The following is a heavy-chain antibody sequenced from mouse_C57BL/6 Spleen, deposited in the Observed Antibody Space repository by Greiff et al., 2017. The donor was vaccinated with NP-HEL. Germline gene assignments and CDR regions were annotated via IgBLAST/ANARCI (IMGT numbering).Heavy chain of an antibody. Sequence: EVQRVESEGGLVQPGSSMKLSCTASGFTFSDYYMAWVRQVPEKGLEWVANINYDGSSTYYLDSLKSRFIISRDNAKNILYLQMSSLKSEDTATYYCARGGYGSSYGYAMDYWGQGTSVTVSS. CDR2: INYDGSST. CDR3: ARGGYGSSYGYAMDY. CDR1: GFTFSDYY. J-gene: IGHJ4*01. D-gene: IGHD1-1*01. V-gene: IGHV5-16*01.